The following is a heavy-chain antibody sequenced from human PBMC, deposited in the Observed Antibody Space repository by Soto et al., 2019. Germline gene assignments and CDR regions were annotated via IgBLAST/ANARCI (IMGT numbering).Heavy chain of an antibody. Sequence: QVQLVQSGAEVKKPGSSVKVSCKASGGTFSSYTVSWVRQAPGQGLEWMGGIIPIFGTADYAQRFQGRVTITADESTNTAYLELTRLRYEETAIYYCATKYCSGGNCYRGYYYYSMDVWGQGTTVTVSS. D-gene: IGHD2-15*01. CDR1: GGTFSSYT. J-gene: IGHJ6*02. V-gene: IGHV1-69*01. CDR3: ATKYCSGGNCYRGYYYYSMDV. CDR2: IIPIFGTA.